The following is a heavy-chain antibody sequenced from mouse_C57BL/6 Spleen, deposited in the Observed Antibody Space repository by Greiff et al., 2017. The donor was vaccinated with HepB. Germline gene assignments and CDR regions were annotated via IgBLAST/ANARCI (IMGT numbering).Heavy chain of an antibody. CDR3: ARLVDGYYDV. CDR2: IRNKANGYTT. V-gene: IGHV7-3*01. J-gene: IGHJ1*03. CDR1: GFTFTDYY. D-gene: IGHD2-3*01. Sequence: EVQLVESGGGLVQPGGSLSLSCAASGFTFTDYYMSWVRQPPGKALEWLGFIRNKANGYTTEYSASVKGRFTISRDNSKSILYLQMNALRAEDSATYYCARLVDGYYDVWGTGTTVTVSS.